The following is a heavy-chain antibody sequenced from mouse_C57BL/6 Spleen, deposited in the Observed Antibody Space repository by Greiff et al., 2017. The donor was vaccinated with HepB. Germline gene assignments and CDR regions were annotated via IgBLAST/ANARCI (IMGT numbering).Heavy chain of an antibody. CDR1: GYTFTDYY. J-gene: IGHJ2*01. D-gene: IGHD2-13*01. CDR2: INPNNGGT. CDR3: ARDYRDYFDY. Sequence: EVQLQQSGPELVKPGASVKISCKASGYTFTDYYMNWVKQSHGKSLEWIGDINPNNGGTSYNQKFKGKATLTVDKSSSTAYMELRSLTSEDSAVYYCARDYRDYFDYWGQGTTLTVSS. V-gene: IGHV1-26*01.